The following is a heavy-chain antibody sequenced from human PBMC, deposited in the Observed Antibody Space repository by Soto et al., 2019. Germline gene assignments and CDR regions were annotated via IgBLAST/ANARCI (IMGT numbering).Heavy chain of an antibody. D-gene: IGHD3-22*01. CDR3: ATESSGSSPLHFDF. V-gene: IGHV4-30-4*01. CDR2: VYYSGST. Sequence: QVLLEESGPGLVKPSQTLSLTCTVSGGSVSSGYHYWSWIRQPPEKGLEWIGYVYYSGSTYYNPSLGSRVTISIDTSKNQFSLKLNPVTASDAAVYFCATESSGSSPLHFDFWGQGALVSVSS. J-gene: IGHJ4*02. CDR1: GGSVSSGYHY.